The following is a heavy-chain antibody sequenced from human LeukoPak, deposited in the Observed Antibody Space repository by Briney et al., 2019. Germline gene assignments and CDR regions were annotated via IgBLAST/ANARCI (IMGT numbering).Heavy chain of an antibody. J-gene: IGHJ4*02. V-gene: IGHV1-2*02. CDR2: INPNSGDT. CDR1: GYTFTDYH. CDR3: ATLMAHLDY. Sequence: ASVKVSCKAFGYTFTDYHMHWVRQPPGQGLEWMGWINPNSGDTNYAQKFQGRVTMTRDTTISTAYMELRRLRSDDTAVFYCATLMAHLDYWGQGTLVTVSS. D-gene: IGHD2-8*01.